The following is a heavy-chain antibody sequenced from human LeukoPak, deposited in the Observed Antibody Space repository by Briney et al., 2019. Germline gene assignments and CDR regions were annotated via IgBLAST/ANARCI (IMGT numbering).Heavy chain of an antibody. CDR1: GFSFSGYG. Sequence: GGSLRLSCAASGFSFSGYGMHWVRQAPGKGLEWVAFIRYDGSNEYYADSVKGRFTISRDNSKNTLYLQMGSLRAEDMAVYYCARGLRYFDWEACLDVWGQGTTVTVSS. CDR3: ARGLRYFDWEACLDV. V-gene: IGHV3-30*02. J-gene: IGHJ6*02. D-gene: IGHD3-9*01. CDR2: IRYDGSNE.